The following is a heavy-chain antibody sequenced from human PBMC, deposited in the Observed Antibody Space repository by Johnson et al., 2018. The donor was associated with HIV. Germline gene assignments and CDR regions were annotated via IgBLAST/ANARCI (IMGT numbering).Heavy chain of an antibody. D-gene: IGHD3-3*01. CDR1: GFTFSNYD. CDR3: ARGGSRTTIFGVDINLGGFDI. V-gene: IGHV3-13*01. Sequence: VQLVESGGAWVQRGGSLKLSCAASGFTFSNYDIHRVRQAPGKSLEWVSTMGTAGDTYYAGYVKGRFTVSRENAKNSLYLQMNSLRAGDTAVYYCARGGSRTTIFGVDINLGGFDIWGQGTRVTVSS. J-gene: IGHJ3*02. CDR2: MGTAGDT.